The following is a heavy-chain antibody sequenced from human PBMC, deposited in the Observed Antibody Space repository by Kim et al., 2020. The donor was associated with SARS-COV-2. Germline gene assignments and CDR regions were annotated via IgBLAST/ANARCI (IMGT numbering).Heavy chain of an antibody. V-gene: IGHV4-59*01. J-gene: IGHJ2*01. CDR1: GGSISSYY. CDR3: EKGNREWVLATAYWDSDL. CDR2: IYYSGST. D-gene: IGHD2-8*02. Sequence: SETLSLTCTVSGGSISSYYWSWVRQPPGKGLEWIGYIYYSGSTNDNPSLKSGEARSGDTSKNQFTLKLSSVNAADTAENDGEKGNREWVLATAYWDSDL.